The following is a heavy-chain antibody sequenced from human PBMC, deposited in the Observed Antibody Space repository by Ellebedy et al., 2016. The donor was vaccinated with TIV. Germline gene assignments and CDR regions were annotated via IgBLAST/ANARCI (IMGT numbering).Heavy chain of an antibody. CDR3: ARAVAGLDY. D-gene: IGHD6-19*01. Sequence: ETLSLTCAVYGGSFSGYYWSWIRQAPGKGLEWVANIKQDGSEKYYVDSVKGRFTISRDNAKNSLYLQMNSLRAEDTAVYYCARAVAGLDYWGQGTLVTVSS. CDR1: GGSFSGYY. J-gene: IGHJ4*02. CDR2: IKQDGSEK. V-gene: IGHV3-7*01.